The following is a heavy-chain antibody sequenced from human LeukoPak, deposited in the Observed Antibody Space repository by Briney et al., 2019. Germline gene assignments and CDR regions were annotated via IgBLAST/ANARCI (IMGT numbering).Heavy chain of an antibody. Sequence: PSETLSLTCIVSGDSISNYYWSWTRPPAGKGLEWIGRIYTSGSTNYNPSLKSRVTMSVDTSKYQFSLKLSSVTAADTAVYYCAREAAAGTFYFDYWGQGTLVTVSS. CDR1: GDSISNYY. D-gene: IGHD6-13*01. CDR3: AREAAAGTFYFDY. J-gene: IGHJ4*02. CDR2: IYTSGST. V-gene: IGHV4-4*07.